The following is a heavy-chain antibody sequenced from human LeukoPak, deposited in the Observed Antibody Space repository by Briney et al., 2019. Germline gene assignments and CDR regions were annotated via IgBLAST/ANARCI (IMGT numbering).Heavy chain of an antibody. CDR3: ARRIYSSGWYGDYFDY. CDR2: INTNTGNP. J-gene: IGHJ4*02. CDR1: GYTFTSYA. Sequence: ASVKVSCKASGYTFTSYAMNWVRQAPGQGLEWMGWINTNTGNPTYAQGFTGRFVFSLDTSVSTAYLQISSLKAEDTAVYYCARRIYSSGWYGDYFDYWGQGTLVTVSS. D-gene: IGHD6-19*01. V-gene: IGHV7-4-1*02.